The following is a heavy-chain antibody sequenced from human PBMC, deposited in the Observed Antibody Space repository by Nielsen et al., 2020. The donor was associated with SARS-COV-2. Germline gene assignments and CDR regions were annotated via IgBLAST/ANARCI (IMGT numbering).Heavy chain of an antibody. V-gene: IGHV3-9*01. D-gene: IGHD1-1*01. CDR1: GFTFDDYA. CDR3: ARDVTPDGFWNIDY. CDR2: ISWKSGSI. J-gene: IGHJ4*02. Sequence: SLRLSCAASGFTFDDYAMHWVRQAPGKGLEWVSGISWKSGSIGYADSVRGRFTVTRDEDKSTLYLQMNRLRAEDTAFYYCARDVTPDGFWNIDYWGRGTMVSVSS.